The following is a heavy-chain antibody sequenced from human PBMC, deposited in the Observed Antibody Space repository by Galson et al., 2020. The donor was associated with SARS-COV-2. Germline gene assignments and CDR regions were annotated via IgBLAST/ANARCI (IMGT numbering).Heavy chain of an antibody. CDR3: AKIAATGDAFDI. J-gene: IGHJ3*02. CDR1: GFTFSSYD. Sequence: SCAASGFTFSSYDMHWVRQPTGKRLEWVSAIDTAAYTYYTDSVKGRFTISRENAKKSLYLQMNSLRAEDTAVYYCAKIAATGDAFDIWGQGTMVSVS. D-gene: IGHD6-13*01. V-gene: IGHV3-13*01. CDR2: IDTAAYT.